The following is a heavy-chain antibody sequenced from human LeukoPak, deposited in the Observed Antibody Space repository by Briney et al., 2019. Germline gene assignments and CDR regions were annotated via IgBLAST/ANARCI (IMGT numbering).Heavy chain of an antibody. V-gene: IGHV1-2*02. CDR2: INPNSGGT. CDR1: GYTFTGYY. CDR3: AREFGEFQYYYGMDV. Sequence: ASVKVSCKASGYTFTGYYMHWVRQAPGQGPEWMGWINPNSGGTNYAQKFQGRVTMTRDTSISTAYMELSRLRSDDTAVYYCAREFGEFQYYYGMDVWGQGTTVTVSS. D-gene: IGHD3-10*01. J-gene: IGHJ6*02.